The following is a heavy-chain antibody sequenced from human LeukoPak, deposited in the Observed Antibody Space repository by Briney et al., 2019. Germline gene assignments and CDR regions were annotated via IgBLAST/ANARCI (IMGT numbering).Heavy chain of an antibody. CDR3: ARGPTDTPFEY. Sequence: GASVKVSCKASGYIFTRYYVHWVRQAPEQGLEWMGIINPNGGSTSYSQKFQDRITLTRDTSTSTVYMELSSLRSDDTAIYYCARGPTDTPFEYWGQGTLVTVSS. CDR2: INPNGGST. J-gene: IGHJ4*02. D-gene: IGHD5-18*01. CDR1: GYIFTRYY. V-gene: IGHV1-46*01.